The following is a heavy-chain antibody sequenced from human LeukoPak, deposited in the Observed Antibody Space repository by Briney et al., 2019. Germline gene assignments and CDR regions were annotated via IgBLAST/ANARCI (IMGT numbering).Heavy chain of an antibody. CDR2: INHSGST. J-gene: IGHJ4*02. CDR3: ARATATAGTIDY. Sequence: SETLSLTCAVYGGSFSGHYWTWIRQSPGKGLEWIGEINHSGSTNYNASLKSRVTISVDTSKNRFSLRLSSVTAADTAVYYCARATATAGTIDYWGQGTLVTVSS. D-gene: IGHD4-11*01. V-gene: IGHV4-34*01. CDR1: GGSFSGHY.